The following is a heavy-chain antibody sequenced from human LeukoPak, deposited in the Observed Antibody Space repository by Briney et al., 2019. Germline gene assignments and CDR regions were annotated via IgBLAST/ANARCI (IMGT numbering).Heavy chain of an antibody. V-gene: IGHV4-31*03. CDR1: GGSISSGGYY. Sequence: PSETLSLTCTVSGGSISSGGYYWSWIRQHPGKGLEWIGYIYYSGSTYYNPSLKSRVTISVDTSQNQFSLKLSSVAAADTAVYYCARDFPRFGFGYWGQGTLVTVSS. D-gene: IGHD3-10*01. CDR3: ARDFPRFGFGY. J-gene: IGHJ4*02. CDR2: IYYSGST.